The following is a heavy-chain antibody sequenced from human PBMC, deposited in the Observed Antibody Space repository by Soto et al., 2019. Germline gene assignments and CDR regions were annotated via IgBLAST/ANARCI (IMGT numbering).Heavy chain of an antibody. CDR1: GGSISSYY. J-gene: IGHJ4*02. Sequence: SETLSLTCIVSGGSISSYYWSWIRQPPGKGLEWIGYIYYSGSTNYNPSLKSRVTISVDTSKNQFSLKLSSVTAADTAVYYCARFHYYDSSGYGVYFDYWGQGTLVTVS. D-gene: IGHD3-22*01. CDR3: ARFHYYDSSGYGVYFDY. CDR2: IYYSGST. V-gene: IGHV4-59*01.